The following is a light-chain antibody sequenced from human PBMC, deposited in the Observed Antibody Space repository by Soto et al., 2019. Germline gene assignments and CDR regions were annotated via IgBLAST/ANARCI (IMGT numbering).Light chain of an antibody. V-gene: IGKV1-5*01. Sequence: DVQMTQSPSTLSASVGDRVTITCRASQPINSWLAWFQQKPGKAPQLLIHDASSLESGVPPRFSGIGFGTDFTLTITNLQPEDVSTYYCQHYKTSPFTFGQGTKLEIK. CDR2: DAS. CDR3: QHYKTSPFT. J-gene: IGKJ2*01. CDR1: QPINSW.